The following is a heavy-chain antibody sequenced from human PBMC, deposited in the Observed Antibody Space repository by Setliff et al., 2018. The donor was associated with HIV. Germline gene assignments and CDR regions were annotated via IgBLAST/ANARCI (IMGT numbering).Heavy chain of an antibody. CDR3: ARDDHYYDMGSILSDWFFDV. CDR1: GYTFTSYG. D-gene: IGHD3-22*01. V-gene: IGHV1-69*13. J-gene: IGHJ2*01. Sequence: SVKVSCKASGYTFTSYGINWVRQAPGQGLEWMGGVIPIFGSTTFAQKFQGRVTITADESKDTVEMELSSLTSEDTAVYYCARDDHYYDMGSILSDWFFDVWDRGTLVTVSS. CDR2: VIPIFGST.